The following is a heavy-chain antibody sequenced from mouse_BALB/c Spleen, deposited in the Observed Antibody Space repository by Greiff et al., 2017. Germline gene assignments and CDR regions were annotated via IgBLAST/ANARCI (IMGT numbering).Heavy chain of an antibody. V-gene: IGHV2-9*02. D-gene: IGHD2-1*01. CDR2: IWAGGST. Sequence: VKLQESGPGLVAPSQSLSITCTASGFSLTSYGVHWVRQPPGKGLEWLGVIWAGGSTNYNSALMSRLSISKDNSKSQVFLKMNSLQTDDTAMYYCARAYGNYAWFAYWGQGTLVTVSA. J-gene: IGHJ3*01. CDR3: ARAYGNYAWFAY. CDR1: GFSLTSYG.